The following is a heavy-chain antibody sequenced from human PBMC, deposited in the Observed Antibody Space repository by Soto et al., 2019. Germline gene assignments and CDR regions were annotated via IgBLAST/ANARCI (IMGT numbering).Heavy chain of an antibody. J-gene: IGHJ4*02. D-gene: IGHD6-19*01. Sequence: GALRLSCTASGFAFSQYGMSWVRQAPGKGLEWVSSIRSFDYRTNYADSVKGRFTISRDNSKSTLSLQMNSLRAEDTAVYYCAKDVESGWYEAFDYWGPGTLVTVSS. CDR1: GFAFSQYG. V-gene: IGHV3-23*01. CDR2: IRSFDYRT. CDR3: AKDVESGWYEAFDY.